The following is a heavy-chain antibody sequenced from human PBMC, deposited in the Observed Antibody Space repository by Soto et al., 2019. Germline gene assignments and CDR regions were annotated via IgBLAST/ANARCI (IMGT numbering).Heavy chain of an antibody. Sequence: SETLSLTCAVYGGSFSGYYWSWIRQPPGKGLEWIGEINHSGSTNYNPSLKSRVTISVDTSKNQFSLKLSSVTAADTAVYYCARARYSSGWYGWFDPWGQGTLVTVSS. V-gene: IGHV4-34*01. CDR3: ARARYSSGWYGWFDP. CDR1: GGSFSGYY. J-gene: IGHJ5*02. D-gene: IGHD6-19*01. CDR2: INHSGST.